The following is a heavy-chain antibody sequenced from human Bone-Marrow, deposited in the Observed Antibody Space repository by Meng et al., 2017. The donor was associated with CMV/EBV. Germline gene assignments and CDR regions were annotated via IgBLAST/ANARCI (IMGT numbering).Heavy chain of an antibody. CDR3: ARGKFQSVGIVYSYFAP. CDR2: INSDGSTT. J-gene: IGHJ5*02. CDR1: GFSLSTYW. V-gene: IGHV3-74*01. Sequence: GGSLRLSCAASGFSLSTYWMHWVRQAPGKGLVWVSRINSDGSTTNYADSVKGRFTISRDNAKNTLYLQMNSLRAEDTAVYYCARGKFQSVGIVYSYFAPWGQGALVTVSS. D-gene: IGHD5-18*01.